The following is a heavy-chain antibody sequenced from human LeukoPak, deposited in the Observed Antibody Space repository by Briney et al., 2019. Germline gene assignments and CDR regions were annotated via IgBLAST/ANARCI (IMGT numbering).Heavy chain of an antibody. D-gene: IGHD1-20*01. CDR1: GCSFTSYW. CDR2: IYPGDSDT. J-gene: IGHJ4*02. Sequence: GGSLKISCKGSGCSFTSYWSGCVRQMPGKGLEGMGIIYPGDSDTRYSPSFQGQVTISADKSISTAYLQRSSLKASDTAMYYCASLTGTGYYFDYWGQGTLVTVSS. V-gene: IGHV5-51*01. CDR3: ASLTGTGYYFDY.